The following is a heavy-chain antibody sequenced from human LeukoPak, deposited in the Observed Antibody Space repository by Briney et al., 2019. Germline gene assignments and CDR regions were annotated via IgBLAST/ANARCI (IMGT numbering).Heavy chain of an antibody. D-gene: IGHD4-11*01. CDR2: INPNSGGT. Sequence: SVKVSCKASGYTFTGYYMNWVRQAPGQGLEWIGRINPNSGGTNYAQKFQGRVTMTRDTSISTAYMELSRLRSDDTAVYYCARELQDDAFDIWGQGTMVTVSS. CDR3: ARELQDDAFDI. CDR1: GYTFTGYY. J-gene: IGHJ3*02. V-gene: IGHV1-2*06.